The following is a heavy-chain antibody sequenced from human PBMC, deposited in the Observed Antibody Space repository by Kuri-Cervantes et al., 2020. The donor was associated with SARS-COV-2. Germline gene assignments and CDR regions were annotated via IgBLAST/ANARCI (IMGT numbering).Heavy chain of an antibody. CDR3: AREQWLELDAFDI. V-gene: IGHV3-7*01. CDR1: GFSFSMYW. J-gene: IGHJ3*02. D-gene: IGHD6-19*01. CDR2: IKKDGSEK. Sequence: GGSLRLSCAASGFSFSMYWMSWVRQAPGKGLEWVANIKKDGSEKYYVDSVKGRFTISRDNAKNSLYLQMNSLRAEDTAVYYCAREQWLELDAFDIWGQETMVTVSS.